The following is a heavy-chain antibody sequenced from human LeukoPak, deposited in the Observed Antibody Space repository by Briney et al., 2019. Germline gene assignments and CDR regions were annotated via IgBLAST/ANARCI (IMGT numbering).Heavy chain of an antibody. CDR1: GGSFSGYY. Sequence: SETLSLTCAVYGGSFSGYYWSWIRQPPGKGLEWIGEINHSGSTNYNPSLKNRVTISVDTSKNQFSLKLSSVTAADTAVYYCARGVSYGYLGAFDIWGQGTMVTVSS. J-gene: IGHJ3*02. CDR3: ARGVSYGYLGAFDI. D-gene: IGHD5-18*01. V-gene: IGHV4-34*01. CDR2: INHSGST.